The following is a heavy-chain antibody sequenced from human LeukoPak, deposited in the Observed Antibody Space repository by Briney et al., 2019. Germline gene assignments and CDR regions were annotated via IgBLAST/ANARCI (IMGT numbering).Heavy chain of an antibody. V-gene: IGHV3-30*02. CDR1: GFTFSSYG. J-gene: IGHJ4*02. Sequence: GGSLRLSCAASGFTFSSYGMHWVRQAPGKGLEWVAFIRYDGSNKYYADSVKGRFTISRDNSKNTLYLQMNSLRAEDTAVYYCASFLDYGDYEVLDYWGQGTLVTVSS. D-gene: IGHD4-17*01. CDR2: IRYDGSNK. CDR3: ASFLDYGDYEVLDY.